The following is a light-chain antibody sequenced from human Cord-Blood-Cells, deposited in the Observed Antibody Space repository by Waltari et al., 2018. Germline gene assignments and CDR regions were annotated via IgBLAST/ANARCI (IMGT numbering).Light chain of an antibody. V-gene: IGKV3-15*01. CDR3: QQYNNWPLT. Sequence: EIVMTQSPATLSVSPGERATLPCRASQRVSSNLAWYQQKPGQAPRLLIYGASTRATGIPARFSGSGSVTEFTLTISSLQSEDFAVYYCQQYNNWPLTFGQGTRLEIK. J-gene: IGKJ5*01. CDR1: QRVSSN. CDR2: GAS.